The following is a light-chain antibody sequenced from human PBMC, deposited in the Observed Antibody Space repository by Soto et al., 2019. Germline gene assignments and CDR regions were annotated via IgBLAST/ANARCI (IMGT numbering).Light chain of an antibody. Sequence: EIVLTQSPGTLSLSPGERATLSCRASQSGSSSYLAWYQQKPGQAPRLLIYGASSRATGIPVRFSGSGSGTDFTRTVSRLEPEGFAVYYCKQYGSSPTYTFGQWTKLQIK. V-gene: IGKV3-20*01. CDR1: QSGSSSY. CDR3: KQYGSSPTYT. J-gene: IGKJ2*01. CDR2: GAS.